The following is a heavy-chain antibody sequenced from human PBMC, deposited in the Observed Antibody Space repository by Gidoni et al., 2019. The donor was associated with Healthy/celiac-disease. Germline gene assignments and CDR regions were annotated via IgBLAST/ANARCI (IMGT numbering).Heavy chain of an antibody. CDR2: ISYDGSNK. Sequence: QVQLVESGGGVVQPGRSLRLSCAASGFPFSSYAMHWVRQAPGKGLEWVAVISYDGSNKYYADSVKGRFTISRDNSKNTLYLQMNSLRAEDTAVYYCARGLAAAGYYYGMDVWGQGTTVTVSS. V-gene: IGHV3-30-3*01. J-gene: IGHJ6*02. CDR1: GFPFSSYA. D-gene: IGHD6-13*01. CDR3: ARGLAAAGYYYGMDV.